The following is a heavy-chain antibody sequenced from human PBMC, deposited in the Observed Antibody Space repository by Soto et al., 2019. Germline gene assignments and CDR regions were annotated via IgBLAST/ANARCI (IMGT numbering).Heavy chain of an antibody. D-gene: IGHD3-22*01. V-gene: IGHV1-2*02. CDR2: INPNSGGT. CDR1: GYTFTGYY. Sequence: ASVKVSCKASGYTFTGYYMHWVRQAPGQGLEWMGWINPNSGGTNYAQKFQGRVTMTRDTSISTAYMELSRLRSDDTAVYYCAREGPYDSSGYYPNYYYCGMDVWGQGTTVTVSS. J-gene: IGHJ6*02. CDR3: AREGPYDSSGYYPNYYYCGMDV.